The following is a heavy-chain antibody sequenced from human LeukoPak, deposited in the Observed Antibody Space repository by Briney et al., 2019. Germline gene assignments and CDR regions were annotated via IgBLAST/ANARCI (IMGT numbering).Heavy chain of an antibody. CDR3: ARGTYYYDSSGYSFDY. V-gene: IGHV4-34*01. CDR2: INHRGST. CDR1: GGSFSGYY. J-gene: IGHJ4*02. Sequence: PSETLSLTCAVYGGSFSGYYWSWIRQPPGKGLEWIGEINHRGSTNYNPSLKSRVTISVDTSKNQFSLKLSSVTAADTAVYYCARGTYYYDSSGYSFDYWGQGTLVTVSS. D-gene: IGHD3-22*01.